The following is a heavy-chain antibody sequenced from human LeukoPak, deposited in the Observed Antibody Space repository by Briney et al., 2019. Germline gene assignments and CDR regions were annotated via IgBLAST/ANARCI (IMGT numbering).Heavy chain of an antibody. J-gene: IGHJ4*02. D-gene: IGHD3-22*01. CDR3: ARETTYYYDSSGYLYFDY. Sequence: GGSLRLSCAASGFTFSSYWMHWVRHTPGKGLIYISRINNDGSSANYADSVRGRFTISRDNAENTLYLQMNSLRAEDTAVYYCARETTYYYDSSGYLYFDYWGQGTLVTVSS. V-gene: IGHV3-74*01. CDR1: GFTFSSYW. CDR2: INNDGSSA.